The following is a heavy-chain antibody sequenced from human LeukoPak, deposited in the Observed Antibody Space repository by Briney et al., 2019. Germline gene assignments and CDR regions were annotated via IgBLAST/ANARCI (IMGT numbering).Heavy chain of an antibody. CDR3: VRDTRPNYYYYMDV. J-gene: IGHJ6*03. Sequence: GGSLRLSCAASGFTVSSNYMSWVRQAPGKGLEGVSVIYSAGSTYYADSVKGRLTIYRDNSKNTLYLQMNSLRAEDTAEYYCVRDTRPNYYYYMDVWGKGTTVTISS. D-gene: IGHD2-2*01. CDR2: IYSAGST. V-gene: IGHV3-66*01. CDR1: GFTVSSNY.